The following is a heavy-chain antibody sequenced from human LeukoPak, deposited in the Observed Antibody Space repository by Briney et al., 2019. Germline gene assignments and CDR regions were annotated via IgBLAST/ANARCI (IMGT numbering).Heavy chain of an antibody. J-gene: IGHJ4*02. CDR2: MNPNSGNT. CDR3: SRRYYYHSSGYSFDY. Sequence: GASVKVSCKASGYTFTSYDINWVRQATGQGLEWMGWMNPNSGNTGYAQKFQGRVTMTRNTSISTAYMELSSPRSEGTGVYYCSRRYYYHSSGYSFDYWGQGTLVTVSS. CDR1: GYTFTSYD. D-gene: IGHD3-22*01. V-gene: IGHV1-8*01.